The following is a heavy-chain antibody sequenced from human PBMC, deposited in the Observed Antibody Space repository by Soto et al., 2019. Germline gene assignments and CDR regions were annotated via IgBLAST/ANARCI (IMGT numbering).Heavy chain of an antibody. CDR3: ARCPLVVLNYFES. J-gene: IGHJ4*02. Sequence: QVQLVQSGTEVKKPGSSVKVSCKASGGTFRNYPINWVRQAPGQGLEWMGSIFPLTDIPDYAQNFEARLTISADKSTSTAYMAVCSLTSDETAMYFCARCPLVVLNYFESWGQGTLVTVSS. V-gene: IGHV1-69*02. CDR1: GGTFRNYP. CDR2: IFPLTDIP.